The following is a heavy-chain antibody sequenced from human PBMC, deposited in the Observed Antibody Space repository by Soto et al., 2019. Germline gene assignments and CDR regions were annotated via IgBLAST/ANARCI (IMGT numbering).Heavy chain of an antibody. V-gene: IGHV6-1*01. CDR2: TYYRSKWIN. Sequence: SQTLSLTCGISGDRVSSNSAAWGLIRQSPSRGLEWLGRTYYRSKWINDYALSVKSRISINSDTSKNQFSLQVNSVTPEDTAVYYCARYSSSSRVFDYWGQGTLVTVSS. CDR1: GDRVSSNSAA. D-gene: IGHD6-6*01. CDR3: ARYSSSSRVFDY. J-gene: IGHJ4*02.